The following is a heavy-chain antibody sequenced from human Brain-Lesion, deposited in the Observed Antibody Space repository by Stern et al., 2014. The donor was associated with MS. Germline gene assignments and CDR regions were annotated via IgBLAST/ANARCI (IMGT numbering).Heavy chain of an antibody. CDR3: ARGRVVPGFQYYATDV. V-gene: IGHV4-61*02. CDR2: IFTRGST. D-gene: IGHD2-2*01. CDR1: GGSISSGGYY. Sequence: VQLVESGPGLVKPSQTLSLSCTVSGGSISSGGYYWSWIRPPAGKGLEWIGRIFTRGSTSYNPSLKSRVTISIDTSKNQFSLRLNSMTAADTAVYYCARGRVVPGFQYYATDVWGQGTTVIVSS. J-gene: IGHJ6*02.